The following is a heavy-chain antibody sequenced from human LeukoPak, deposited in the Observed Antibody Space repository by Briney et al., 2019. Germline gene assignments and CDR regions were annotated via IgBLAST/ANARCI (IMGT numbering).Heavy chain of an antibody. CDR1: GGSFSGYY. CDR3: ARGRRGYSYGYTYYYFDY. V-gene: IGHV4-34*01. D-gene: IGHD5-18*01. CDR2: INHSGST. J-gene: IGHJ4*02. Sequence: SETLSLTCAVYGGSFSGYYWSRIRQPPGKGLEWIGEINHSGSTNYNPSLKSRVTISVDTSKNQFSLKLSSVTAADTAVYYCARGRRGYSYGYTYYYFDYWGQGTLVTVSS.